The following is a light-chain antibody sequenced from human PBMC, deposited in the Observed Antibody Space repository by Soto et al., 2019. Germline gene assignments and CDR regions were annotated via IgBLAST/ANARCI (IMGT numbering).Light chain of an antibody. CDR1: SSGVGSYNL. J-gene: IGLJ3*02. Sequence: QSVLTQPASVSGSPGQSITISCTGSSSGVGSYNLVSWYQQHPGKTPRLMIYDVTKRPSGVSNRFSGSKSGNTASLTISGLQAEDEADYYCCSYVGGNVWVFGGGTKLTVL. V-gene: IGLV2-23*02. CDR3: CSYVGGNVWV. CDR2: DVT.